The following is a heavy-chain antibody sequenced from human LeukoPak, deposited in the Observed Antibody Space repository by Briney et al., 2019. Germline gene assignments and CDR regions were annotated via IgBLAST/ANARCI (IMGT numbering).Heavy chain of an antibody. CDR3: AREVDRSFDWLPPDAFDI. V-gene: IGHV3-53*01. CDR1: GFTVSSNY. J-gene: IGHJ3*02. D-gene: IGHD3-9*01. Sequence: GGSLRLSCAASGFTVSSNYMSWVRQAPGKGLEWVSVIYSGGSTYYADSVKGRFTISRDNAKNSLYLQMNSLRAEDTAVYYCAREVDRSFDWLPPDAFDIWGQGTMVTVSS. CDR2: IYSGGST.